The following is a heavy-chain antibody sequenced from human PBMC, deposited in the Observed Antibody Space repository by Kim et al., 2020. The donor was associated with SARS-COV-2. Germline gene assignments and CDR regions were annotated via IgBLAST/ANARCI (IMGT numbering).Heavy chain of an antibody. CDR1: GGSISSSSYY. J-gene: IGHJ6*02. CDR2: IYYSGST. V-gene: IGHV4-39*07. Sequence: SETLSLTCTVSGGSISSSSYYWGWIRQPPGKGLEWIGSIYYSGSTYYNPSLKSRVTISVDTSKNQFSLKLSSVTAADTAVYYCARVWWELLGWEATYGMDVWGQGTTVTVSS. CDR3: ARVWWELLGWEATYGMDV. D-gene: IGHD1-26*01.